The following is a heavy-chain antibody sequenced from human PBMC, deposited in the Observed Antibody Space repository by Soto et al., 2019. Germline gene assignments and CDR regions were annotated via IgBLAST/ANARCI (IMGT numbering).Heavy chain of an antibody. CDR1: GYTFAISA. J-gene: IGHJ4*02. Sequence: ASMKVSCKAFGYTFAISARALGGPAPGQRLEWMGWINAGNGNTKYSQKFQGRVTITRDTSASTAYMELSSLRSEDTAVYYCARGPLWFGEPYNFDYWGQGTLVTVSS. D-gene: IGHD3-10*01. CDR2: INAGNGNT. V-gene: IGHV1-3*01. CDR3: ARGPLWFGEPYNFDY.